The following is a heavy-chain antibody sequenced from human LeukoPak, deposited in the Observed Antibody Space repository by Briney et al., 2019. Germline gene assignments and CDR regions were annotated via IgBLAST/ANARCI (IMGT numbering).Heavy chain of an antibody. J-gene: IGHJ4*02. CDR3: ARGPHRNTIFGVVTMYYFDY. Sequence: PSKTLSLTCAVYGGSFSGYYWSWVRQPPGKGLEWIGEINHSGSTNYNPSLKSRVTISVDTSKNQFSLKLSSVTAADTAVYYCARGPHRNTIFGVVTMYYFDYWGQGTLVTVSS. V-gene: IGHV4-34*01. CDR1: GGSFSGYY. CDR2: INHSGST. D-gene: IGHD3-3*01.